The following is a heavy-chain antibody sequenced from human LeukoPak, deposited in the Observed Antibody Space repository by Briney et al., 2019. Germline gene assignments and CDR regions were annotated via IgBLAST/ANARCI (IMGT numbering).Heavy chain of an antibody. CDR2: IHYSGAT. J-gene: IGHJ4*02. D-gene: IGHD3-10*01. CDR1: GGSINNYY. Sequence: PSETLSLTCSVSGGSINNYYWSWIRQPPGKGLEWIGYIHYSGATDYNPPFKSRVTISLDTSKSHFSLRLSSVTAADTAVYYCARRGSGSPLDYWGLGTLVTVSS. CDR3: ARRGSGSPLDY. V-gene: IGHV4-59*01.